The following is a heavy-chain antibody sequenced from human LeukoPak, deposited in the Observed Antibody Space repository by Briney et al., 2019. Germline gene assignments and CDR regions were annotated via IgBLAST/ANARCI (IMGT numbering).Heavy chain of an antibody. CDR1: GGSISSSSYY. CDR3: ARGNVLLTD. D-gene: IGHD3-10*01. Sequence: PSETLSLTCTVSGGSISSSSYYWSWIRQPPGKGLEWIGYIYYSGSTNYNPSLKSRVTISVDTSKNQCSLKLSSVTAADTAVYYCARGNVLLTDWGQGTLVTVSS. V-gene: IGHV4-61*01. J-gene: IGHJ4*02. CDR2: IYYSGST.